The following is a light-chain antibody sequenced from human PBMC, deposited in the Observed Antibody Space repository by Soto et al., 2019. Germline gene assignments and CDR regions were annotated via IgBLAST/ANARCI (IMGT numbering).Light chain of an antibody. CDR3: QSYDSRRWV. J-gene: IGLJ3*02. CDR1: SSNIGAGYD. V-gene: IGLV1-40*01. Sequence: QSVLTQPPSVSGAPGQRVTISCTGSSSNIGAGYDVHWYQQLPGTAPKLLIYGNSNRPSGVPDRFSGSKSGTSASLVITGLQAEDEADYYCQSYDSRRWVFGGGTKVTVL. CDR2: GNS.